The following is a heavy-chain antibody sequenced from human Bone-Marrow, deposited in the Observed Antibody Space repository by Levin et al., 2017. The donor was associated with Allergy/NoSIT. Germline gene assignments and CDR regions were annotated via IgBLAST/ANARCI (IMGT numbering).Heavy chain of an antibody. Sequence: GESLKISCAASGFTFDDYTMHWVRQAPGKGLEWVSLISWDGSSTKYADSVRGRFTISRDNTNSSLYLHMSSLTTEDTALYYCAKALNRFLEWLSFDFRGQGTLVTVSS. J-gene: IGHJ4*02. D-gene: IGHD3-3*01. CDR2: ISWDGSST. CDR1: GFTFDDYT. CDR3: AKALNRFLEWLSFDF. V-gene: IGHV3-43*01.